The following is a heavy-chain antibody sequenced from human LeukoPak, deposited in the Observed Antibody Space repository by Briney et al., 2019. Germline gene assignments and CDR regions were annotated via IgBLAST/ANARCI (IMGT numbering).Heavy chain of an antibody. CDR2: IKQDGTEK. Sequence: PGGSLRLSCAASGFTFSYYWMSWVRQAPGKGPEWVANIKQDGTEKYYVDSVKGRFTISRDNSKNTLYLQMNSLRAEDTAVYYCAKDDLLGEEGSPTCFDYWGQGTLVTVSS. J-gene: IGHJ4*02. D-gene: IGHD3-16*01. CDR1: GFTFSYYW. CDR3: AKDDLLGEEGSPTCFDY. V-gene: IGHV3-7*03.